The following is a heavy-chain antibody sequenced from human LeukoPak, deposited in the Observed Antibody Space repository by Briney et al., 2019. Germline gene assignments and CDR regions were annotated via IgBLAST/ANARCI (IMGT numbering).Heavy chain of an antibody. CDR1: GGSFSGYY. V-gene: IGHV4-34*01. D-gene: IGHD2-2*01. CDR3: ARVGALCSSTSCYLNWFDP. J-gene: IGHJ5*02. CDR2: INHSGST. Sequence: SETLSLTCAVYGGSFSGYYWSWIRQPPGKGLEWIGEINHSGSTNYNPSLKSRVTISVDTSKNRFSLKLSSVTAADTAVYYCARVGALCSSTSCYLNWFDPWGQGTLVTVSS.